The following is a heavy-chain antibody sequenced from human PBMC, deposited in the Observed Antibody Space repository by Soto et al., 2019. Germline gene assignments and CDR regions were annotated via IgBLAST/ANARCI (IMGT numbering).Heavy chain of an antibody. D-gene: IGHD6-13*01. Sequence: SETLSLTCAVYGGSFSGYYWSWIRQPPGKGLEWIGEINHSGSTNYNPSLKSRVTISVDTSKNQFSLKLSSVTAADTAVYYCARGRYSSSWYYYYYGMDVWGQGTTVTVSS. CDR1: GGSFSGYY. CDR2: INHSGST. V-gene: IGHV4-34*01. CDR3: ARGRYSSSWYYYYYGMDV. J-gene: IGHJ6*02.